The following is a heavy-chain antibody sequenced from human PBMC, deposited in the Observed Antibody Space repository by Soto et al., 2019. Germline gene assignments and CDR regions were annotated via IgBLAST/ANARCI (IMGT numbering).Heavy chain of an antibody. Sequence: AAVKVSCKASGYTFTSYGFSWVRQAPGQGLEWMGWISAYNGNTNYAQKLQGRVTMTTDTSTSTAYMELRSLRSDDTAVYYCARSVGLRHAMDVWGQGTTVTVSS. CDR2: ISAYNGNT. CDR3: ARSVGLRHAMDV. D-gene: IGHD4-17*01. V-gene: IGHV1-18*04. CDR1: GYTFTSYG. J-gene: IGHJ6*02.